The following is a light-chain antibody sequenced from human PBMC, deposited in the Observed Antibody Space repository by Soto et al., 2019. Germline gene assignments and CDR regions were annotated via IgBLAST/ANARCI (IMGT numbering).Light chain of an antibody. CDR1: SSDVGGYDF. J-gene: IGLJ1*01. V-gene: IGLV2-14*01. CDR2: EVS. Sequence: QSVLTQPASVSGSPGQSITISCTGTSSDVGGYDFVSWYQHHPGKAPKLMISEVSDRPSGVSDRFSGSKSGNTAALTISGLQAEDEADYYCTSYTRSRTYVVGTGTRSPS. CDR3: TSYTRSRTYV.